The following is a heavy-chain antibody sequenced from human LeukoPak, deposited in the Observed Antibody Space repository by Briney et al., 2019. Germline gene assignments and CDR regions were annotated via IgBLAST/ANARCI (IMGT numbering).Heavy chain of an antibody. V-gene: IGHV3-48*03. CDR1: GFTFSSYE. Sequence: GGSLRLSCAASGFTFSSYEMNWVRQAPGKGLEWVSYISSSGSTIYYADSVKGRFTISRDNAKNSLYLQMNSLRAEDTAVYYCARDRGLNRGYCSGGSCYGFDYWGQGTLVTVSS. D-gene: IGHD2-15*01. CDR2: ISSSGSTI. CDR3: ARDRGLNRGYCSGGSCYGFDY. J-gene: IGHJ4*02.